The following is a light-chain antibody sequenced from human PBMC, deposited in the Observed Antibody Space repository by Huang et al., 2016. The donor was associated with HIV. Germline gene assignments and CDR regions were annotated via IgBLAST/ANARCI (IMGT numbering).Light chain of an antibody. V-gene: IGKV3-11*01. CDR1: QSVSTY. CDR3: QQRSNWPA. CDR2: DAS. J-gene: IGKJ4*01. Sequence: EIVLTQSPATLSLSPGERATLSCRASQSVSTYLAWYQKKPGKAPRLLIYDASNRATGIPARFSGSGSGTDFTLTISSLEPEDFAVYYCQQRSNWPAFGGGTKAEIK.